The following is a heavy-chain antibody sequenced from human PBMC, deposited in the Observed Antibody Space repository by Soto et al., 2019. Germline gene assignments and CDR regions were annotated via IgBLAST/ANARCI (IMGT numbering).Heavy chain of an antibody. CDR3: AKAYSSGQLDAVDI. Sequence: EVQLVESGGGLVQPGRSLRLSCAASGFTFDDYAMHWVRQAPGKGLEWVSGISWNSGSIGYADSVKGRFTISRDNAKNSLYLQMNSLRAEDTALYYCAKAYSSGQLDAVDIWGQGTMVTVSS. V-gene: IGHV3-9*01. CDR2: ISWNSGSI. D-gene: IGHD6-19*01. CDR1: GFTFDDYA. J-gene: IGHJ3*02.